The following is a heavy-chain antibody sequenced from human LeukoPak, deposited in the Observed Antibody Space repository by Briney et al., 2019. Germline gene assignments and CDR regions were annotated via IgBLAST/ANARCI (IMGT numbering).Heavy chain of an antibody. D-gene: IGHD3-3*01. CDR1: GHSFTGYY. J-gene: IGHJ4*02. Sequence: AASVKVSCKASGHSFTGYYMHWVRQAPGQGLEWMGWINPNSGGTNYAQKFQGRVTMTRDTSISTAYMELSRLRSDDTAVYYCARELRFLEWYTNPYYFDYWGQGTLVTVSS. CDR3: ARELRFLEWYTNPYYFDY. V-gene: IGHV1-2*02. CDR2: INPNSGGT.